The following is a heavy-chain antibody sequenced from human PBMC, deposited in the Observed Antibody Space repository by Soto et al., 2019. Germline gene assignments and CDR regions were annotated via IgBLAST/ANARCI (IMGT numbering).Heavy chain of an antibody. CDR3: GRVGVAAFAFDI. D-gene: IGHD6-13*01. J-gene: IGHJ3*02. CDR1: GGSISSYY. CDR2: IYYSGSS. V-gene: IGHV4-59*01. Sequence: QVQLQESGPGLVKPSETLSLTCTVSGGSISSYYWSWIRQPPGKGLEWIGYIYYSGSSNYNPAVKSGGTISVDTSKNKFSLKLSSVTAADTAVYYCGRVGVAAFAFDIWGQGTMVTVSS.